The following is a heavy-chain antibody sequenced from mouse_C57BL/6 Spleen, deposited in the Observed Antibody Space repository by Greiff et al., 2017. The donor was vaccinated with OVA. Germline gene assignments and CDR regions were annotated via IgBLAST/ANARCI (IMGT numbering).Heavy chain of an antibody. CDR2: IYPGSGST. D-gene: IGHD4-1*01. V-gene: IGHV1-55*01. Sequence: QFQLQQPGAELVKPGASVKMSCKASGYTFTSYWITWVKQRPGQGLEWIGDIYPGSGSTNYNEKFKSKATLTVDTSSSTAYMQLSSLTSEDSAVYYCARHWDGYFDVWGTGTTVTVSS. CDR1: GYTFTSYW. J-gene: IGHJ1*03. CDR3: ARHWDGYFDV.